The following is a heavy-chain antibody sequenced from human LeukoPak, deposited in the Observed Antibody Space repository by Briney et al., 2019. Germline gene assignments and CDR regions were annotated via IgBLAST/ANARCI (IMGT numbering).Heavy chain of an antibody. D-gene: IGHD6-19*01. V-gene: IGHV4-39*01. Sequence: SETLCLTCTVPDGSLGSSSCYWSWIRQPPGKGLEWIGSIYYSGSTYYNPSLKSRVTISVDTSNNQFSLKLSSVTAADTAVYYTARLLGTTVVHRSGPYGGQGNLVTVSS. CDR1: DGSLGSSSCY. CDR3: ARLLGTTVVHRSGPY. J-gene: IGHJ4*02. CDR2: IYYSGST.